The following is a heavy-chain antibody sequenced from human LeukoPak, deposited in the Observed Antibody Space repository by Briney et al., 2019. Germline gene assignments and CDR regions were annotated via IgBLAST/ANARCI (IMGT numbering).Heavy chain of an antibody. CDR1: GFTFRRYW. CDR2: IKGDGSEI. CDR3: ASQTSAKAFDF. V-gene: IGHV3-7*05. D-gene: IGHD2-2*01. Sequence: GSLRLSCAASGFTFRRYWMSWVRQAPGKGLELVATIKGDGSEIRYVDSVKGRFTISRDNARTSLYLQMNSLRGEDTAMYYCASQTSAKAFDFWGQGTLVTVSS. J-gene: IGHJ4*02.